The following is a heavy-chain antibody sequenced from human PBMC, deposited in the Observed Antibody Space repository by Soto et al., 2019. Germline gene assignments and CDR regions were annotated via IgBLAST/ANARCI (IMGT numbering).Heavy chain of an antibody. CDR1: GGTFSSYT. J-gene: IGHJ1*01. Sequence: QVQLVQSGAEVKKPGSSVKVSCKASGGTFSSYTISWVRQAPGQGLEWMGRIIPILGIANYAQKFQGRVTITADKSTSTAYMELSSLRSEDTAVYYCARVDGICISCGSCYSYFQHWGQGTLVTVSS. V-gene: IGHV1-69*02. CDR3: ARVDGICISCGSCYSYFQH. D-gene: IGHD2-15*01. CDR2: IIPILGIA.